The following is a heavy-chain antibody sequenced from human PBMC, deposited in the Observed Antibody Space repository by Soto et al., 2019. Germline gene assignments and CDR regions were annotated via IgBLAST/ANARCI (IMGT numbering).Heavy chain of an antibody. V-gene: IGHV4-4*07. CDR1: GNSMTKYY. J-gene: IGHJ4*02. CDR3: ARTVGAAYYFDF. Sequence: QVQLQESGPGLVKHSETLSLTCTVSGNSMTKYYWSWIRQPAGKGLEWIGRIYTSGSNNYNPSLKSRVTMSIDTSNKHFSLSLKSLTAADTAVYYCARTVGAAYYFDFWGQGALVTVS. CDR2: IYTSGSN. D-gene: IGHD1-26*01.